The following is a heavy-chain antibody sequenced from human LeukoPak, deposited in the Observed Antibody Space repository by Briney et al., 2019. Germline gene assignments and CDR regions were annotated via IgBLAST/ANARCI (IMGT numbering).Heavy chain of an antibody. D-gene: IGHD6-19*01. CDR2: IKPEGSAQ. CDR3: ARPYGVGWSGLEH. V-gene: IGHV3-7*01. CDR1: GFTFSNYW. Sequence: PGGSLRISCAASGFTFSNYWMTWVRQAPGKGPEWVANIKPEGSAQYYADSVRGRFTISIDNAKNSVFLHMNSLRAEDTAVYHCARPYGVGWSGLEHWGRGTLVTVSS. J-gene: IGHJ4*02.